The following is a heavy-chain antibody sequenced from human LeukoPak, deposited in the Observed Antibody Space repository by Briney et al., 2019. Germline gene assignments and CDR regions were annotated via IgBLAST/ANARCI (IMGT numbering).Heavy chain of an antibody. J-gene: IGHJ4*02. V-gene: IGHV3-49*05. CDR3: TTDPFILYYYDSSGSSFDY. D-gene: IGHD3-22*01. Sequence: NPGGSLRLSCTASGFTFGDYAMSWFRQVPGKGLEWVGFIRSKAYGGTTEYAASVKGRFTISRDDSKNTLYLQMNSLKTEDTAVYYCTTDPFILYYYDSSGSSFDYWGQGTLVTVSS. CDR1: GFTFGDYA. CDR2: IRSKAYGGTT.